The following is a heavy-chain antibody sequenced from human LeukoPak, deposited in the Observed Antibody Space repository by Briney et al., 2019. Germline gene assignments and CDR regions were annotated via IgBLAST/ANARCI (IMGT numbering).Heavy chain of an antibody. CDR1: GGSMSSHY. D-gene: IGHD3-22*01. J-gene: IGHJ4*02. CDR2: VYYSGGT. V-gene: IGHV4-59*08. Sequence: SETLSLACTVSGGSMSSHYWSWIRQPPGKGLEWIGYVYYSGGTSYHPSFQSRLIISADTSKNQFSLKLTSVTAADSAVYYCARHKNDGSGFAFDYWGQGWPVTVSS. CDR3: ARHKNDGSGFAFDY.